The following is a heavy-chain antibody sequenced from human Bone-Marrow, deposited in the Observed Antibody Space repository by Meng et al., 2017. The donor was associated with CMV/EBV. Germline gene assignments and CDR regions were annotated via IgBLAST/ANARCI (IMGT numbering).Heavy chain of an antibody. CDR2: INSDGSST. V-gene: IGHV3-74*01. CDR1: GFTFSIYT. D-gene: IGHD1-26*01. CDR3: ARGVGATKGDDY. J-gene: IGHJ4*02. Sequence: GGSLRLSCAASGFTFSIYTMNWVRQAPGKGLVWVSRINSDGSSTSYADSVKGRFTISRDNAKNTLYLQMNSLRAEDTAVYYCARGVGATKGDDYWGQGTLVTVSS.